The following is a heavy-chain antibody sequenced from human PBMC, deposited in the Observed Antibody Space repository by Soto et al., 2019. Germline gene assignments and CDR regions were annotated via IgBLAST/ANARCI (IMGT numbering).Heavy chain of an antibody. V-gene: IGHV1-3*01. D-gene: IGHD6-19*01. J-gene: IGHJ3*02. CDR3: ARGNSGAFDI. CDR2: MNPLNGDT. CDR1: GYTLTTYS. Sequence: QVQLVQSGAEVKKPGASVKVSCKASGYTLTTYSMHWVRQAPGQRLEWMGWMNPLNGDTKYSQRLQGRLTIIRDTSASTAYMELSSLRSEDTAIYYCARGNSGAFDIWGQGTIVTVSS.